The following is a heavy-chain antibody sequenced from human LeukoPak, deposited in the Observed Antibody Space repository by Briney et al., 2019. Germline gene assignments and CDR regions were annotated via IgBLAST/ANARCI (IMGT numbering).Heavy chain of an antibody. Sequence: KPSETLSLTCTVSGGSISSYYWSWIRQPPGKGLEWIGYIYYSGSTNYNPSLKSRVTISVDTSKNQFSLKLSSVTAADTAVYYCARDGLQRHAFDIWGQGTMVTVSS. J-gene: IGHJ3*02. D-gene: IGHD5-24*01. CDR2: IYYSGST. CDR1: GGSISSYY. V-gene: IGHV4-59*01. CDR3: ARDGLQRHAFDI.